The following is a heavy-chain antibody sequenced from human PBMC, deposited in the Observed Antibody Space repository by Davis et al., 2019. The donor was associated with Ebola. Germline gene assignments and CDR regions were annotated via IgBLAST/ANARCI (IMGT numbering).Heavy chain of an antibody. V-gene: IGHV3-23*01. CDR3: ARSAAQYFYDGSNYHSTAGTDFDY. D-gene: IGHD3-22*01. Sequence: GGSLRLSCAASGFTFYSYAMSWVRQAPGKGLEWVSTFGTGGDTYYADSVKGRFAISRDNSKNTLYLQMNSLRGEDTAVYYCARSAAQYFYDGSNYHSTAGTDFDYWGQGTLVTVSS. CDR2: FGTGGDT. J-gene: IGHJ4*02. CDR1: GFTFYSYA.